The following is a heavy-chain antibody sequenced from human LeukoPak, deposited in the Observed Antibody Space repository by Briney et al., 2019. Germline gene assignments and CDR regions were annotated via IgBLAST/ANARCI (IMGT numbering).Heavy chain of an antibody. Sequence: HPGGSLRLSCAASGFNFRSYGMSWVRQAPGKGLEWVSAISGSGGSTYYADSVKGRFTISRDNSKNTLYLQMNSLRAEDTAVYYCAKGVRGEQLTPMDYFDYWGQGTLVTVSS. CDR1: GFNFRSYG. D-gene: IGHD2-2*01. CDR2: ISGSGGST. J-gene: IGHJ4*02. CDR3: AKGVRGEQLTPMDYFDY. V-gene: IGHV3-23*01.